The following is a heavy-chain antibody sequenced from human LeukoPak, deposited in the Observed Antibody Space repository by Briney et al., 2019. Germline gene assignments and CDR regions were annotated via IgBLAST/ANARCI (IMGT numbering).Heavy chain of an antibody. CDR2: IRSKANSYAT. CDR3: TRQARSYLYGDDWYFDL. D-gene: IGHD4-17*01. CDR1: GFTFSGSA. V-gene: IGHV3-73*01. J-gene: IGHJ2*01. Sequence: GGSLRLSCAASGFTFSGSAMHWVRQASGKGLVWVGRIRSKANSYATAYAASVKGRFTISRDDSKNTAYLQMNSLKTEDTAVYYCTRQARSYLYGDDWYFDLWGRGTLVPVSS.